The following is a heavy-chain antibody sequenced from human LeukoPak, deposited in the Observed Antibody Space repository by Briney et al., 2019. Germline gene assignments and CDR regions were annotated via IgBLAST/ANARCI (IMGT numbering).Heavy chain of an antibody. CDR2: IRYDGSNK. V-gene: IGHV3-30*02. Sequence: GGSLRLSCAASGFTFSSYGMHWVRQAPGKGLEWVAFIRYDGSNKYYADSAKGRFTISRDNSKNTLYLQMNSLRAEDTAVYYCAKDLTFVPTNWFDPWGQGTLVTVSS. J-gene: IGHJ5*02. CDR3: AKDLTFVPTNWFDP. D-gene: IGHD3-9*01. CDR1: GFTFSSYG.